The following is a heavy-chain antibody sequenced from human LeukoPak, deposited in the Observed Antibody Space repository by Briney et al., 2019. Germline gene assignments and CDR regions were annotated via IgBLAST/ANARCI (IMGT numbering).Heavy chain of an antibody. CDR1: GFTFSSHA. CDR2: ISYDGSNK. Sequence: PGGSLRLSCAASGFTFSSHAMHWVRQAPGKGLEWVAVISYDGSNKYYADSVKGRFTISRDNSKNTLYLQMNSLRAEDTAVYYCARDWRAVVVVPAAPFFDYWGQGTLVTVSS. J-gene: IGHJ4*02. CDR3: ARDWRAVVVVPAAPFFDY. V-gene: IGHV3-30-3*01. D-gene: IGHD2-2*01.